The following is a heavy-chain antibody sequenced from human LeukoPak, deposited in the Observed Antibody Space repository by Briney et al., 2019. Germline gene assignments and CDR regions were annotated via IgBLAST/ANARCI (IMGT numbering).Heavy chain of an antibody. Sequence: AGGSLRLFCAASGFTFRRYGMTWVRQAPGKGLEWVAVISYDGSNKYYADSVKGRFTISRDNSKNTLYLQMNSLRAEDTAVYYCARDLKDIVVVVAATWDVWGKGTTVTVSS. J-gene: IGHJ6*04. CDR3: ARDLKDIVVVVAATWDV. D-gene: IGHD2-15*01. CDR2: ISYDGSNK. V-gene: IGHV3-30*03. CDR1: GFTFRRYG.